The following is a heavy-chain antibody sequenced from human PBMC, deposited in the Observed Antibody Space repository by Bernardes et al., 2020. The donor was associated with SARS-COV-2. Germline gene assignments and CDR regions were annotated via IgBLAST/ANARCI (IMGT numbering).Heavy chain of an antibody. D-gene: IGHD6-19*01. CDR3: ARTYSSHDAFDI. V-gene: IGHV1-8*01. J-gene: IGHJ3*02. CDR1: GYTFTSYD. Sequence: ASVKVSCKASGYTFTSYDINWVRQATGQGLEWMGWMNPNSGNTGYAQKFQGRVTMTRNTSISTAYMELSSLRSEDTAVYYCARTYSSHDAFDIWGQGTMVTVSS. CDR2: MNPNSGNT.